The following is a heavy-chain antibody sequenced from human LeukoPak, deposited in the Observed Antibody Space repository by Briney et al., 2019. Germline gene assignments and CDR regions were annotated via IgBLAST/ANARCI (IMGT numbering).Heavy chain of an antibody. D-gene: IGHD2-2*02. CDR2: IKSKGNSHAT. Sequence: SGGSLRLSCEASGFTFSGSAMHRVRQASGKGLEWLGHIKSKGNSHATAYAASLKGRFTISRDDSKNTAYLQTNNLETEDTAMYYCARQSGAAIPFVYWGQGTLVTVSS. CDR3: ARQSGAAIPFVY. CDR1: GFTFSGSA. J-gene: IGHJ4*02. V-gene: IGHV3-73*01.